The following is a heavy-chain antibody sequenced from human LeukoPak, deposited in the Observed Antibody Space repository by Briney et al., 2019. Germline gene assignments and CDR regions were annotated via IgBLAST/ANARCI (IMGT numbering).Heavy chain of an antibody. D-gene: IGHD2-2*01. V-gene: IGHV1-46*01. CDR3: VREDAHTYDFDF. CDR2: IKSTGDTT. Sequence: ASVTLSCKPSGYTFTSYHMHWVRQAPGPGLERVAIIKSTGDTTVYAQKFQGRVTVTRDTSTSTVYMDLSSLSSEDTAVYYCVREDAHTYDFDFWGPGTLVTVSS. J-gene: IGHJ4*02. CDR1: GYTFTSYH.